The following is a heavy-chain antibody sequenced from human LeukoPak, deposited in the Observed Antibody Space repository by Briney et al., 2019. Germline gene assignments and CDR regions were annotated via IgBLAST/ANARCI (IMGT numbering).Heavy chain of an antibody. D-gene: IGHD4-23*01. CDR1: GFTFSSYW. CDR2: IKQDGSEK. J-gene: IGHJ6*03. V-gene: IGHV3-7*01. Sequence: SGGSLRLSCAASGFTFSSYWMSWVRQAPGKGLEWVANIKQDGSEKYYVDSVKGRFTISRDNAKNSLYLQMNSLRAEDTAVYHCARGTTVVTQDYYYYMDVWGKGTTVTVSS. CDR3: ARGTTVVTQDYYYYMDV.